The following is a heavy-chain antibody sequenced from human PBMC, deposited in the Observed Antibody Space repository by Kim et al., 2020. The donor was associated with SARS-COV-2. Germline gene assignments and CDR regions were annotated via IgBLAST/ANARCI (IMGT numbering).Heavy chain of an antibody. Sequence: GGSLRLSCAASGFTFSSYAMHWVRQAPGKGLEWVAVISYDGSNKYYADSVKGRFTISRDNSKNTLYLQMNSLRAEDTAVYYCARDFLRRTHYDSKVFDYWGHGTLVPVSS. D-gene: IGHD3-22*01. CDR1: GFTFSSYA. CDR2: ISYDGSNK. CDR3: ARDFLRRTHYDSKVFDY. V-gene: IGHV3-30*04. J-gene: IGHJ4*01.